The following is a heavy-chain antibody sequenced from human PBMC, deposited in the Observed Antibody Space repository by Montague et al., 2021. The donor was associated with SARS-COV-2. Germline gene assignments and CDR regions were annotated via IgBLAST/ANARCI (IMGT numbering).Heavy chain of an antibody. V-gene: IGHV4-31*03. J-gene: IGHJ3*02. Sequence: TLSLTCTVSGGSIGSGGYYWSWVRQHPGKGLEWIGYIYYSGSTYYNPSLKSRVTISVDTSKNQFSLKLSSVTAADTAVYYCARVSITMVVVVDAFDIWGQGTMVTVSS. CDR3: ARVSITMVVVVDAFDI. CDR1: GGSIGSGGYY. D-gene: IGHD3-22*01. CDR2: IYYSGST.